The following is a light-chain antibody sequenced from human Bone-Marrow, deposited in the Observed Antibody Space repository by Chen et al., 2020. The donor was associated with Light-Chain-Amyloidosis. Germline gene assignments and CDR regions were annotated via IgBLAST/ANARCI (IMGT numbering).Light chain of an antibody. V-gene: IGKV3-20*01. Sequence: EIVLTQSPGTLSLSPGDRVTLSCRTSQSISSTYLAWYQQKPGQAPRLLIYGVSSRATGIADRFSGSGSGTDFTLTISRLEPEDFAVYYCQQYSTSPLTFGGGTKVEIK. J-gene: IGKJ4*01. CDR2: GVS. CDR3: QQYSTSPLT. CDR1: QSISSTY.